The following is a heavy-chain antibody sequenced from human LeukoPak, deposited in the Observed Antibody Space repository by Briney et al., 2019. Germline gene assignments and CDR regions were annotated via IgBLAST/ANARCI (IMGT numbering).Heavy chain of an antibody. CDR1: GGSISSGGYY. CDR2: IYHSGST. Sequence: PSETLSLTCTVSGGSISSGGYYWSWIRQPPGKGLEWIGYIYHSGSTYYNPSLKSRVTISVDRSKNQSSLKLSSVTAADTAVYYCARQPSVLYGSGSPYYFDYWGQGTLVTVSS. J-gene: IGHJ4*02. V-gene: IGHV4-30-2*02. CDR3: ARQPSVLYGSGSPYYFDY. D-gene: IGHD3-10*01.